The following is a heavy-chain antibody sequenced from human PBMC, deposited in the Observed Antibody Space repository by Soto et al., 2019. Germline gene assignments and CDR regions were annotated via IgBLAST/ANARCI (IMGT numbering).Heavy chain of an antibody. D-gene: IGHD1-20*01. J-gene: IGHJ4*02. V-gene: IGHV1-18*04. CDR1: GYTFTSYG. CDR2: ISAYNGNT. CDR3: ARDNNWNRMVDY. Sequence: ASVKISCKASGYTFTSYGISWMRQAPGQGLEWMGWISAYNGNTNYAQKLQGRVTMTTDTSTSTAYMELRSLRSDDTAVYYCARDNNWNRMVDYWGQGTLVTVSS.